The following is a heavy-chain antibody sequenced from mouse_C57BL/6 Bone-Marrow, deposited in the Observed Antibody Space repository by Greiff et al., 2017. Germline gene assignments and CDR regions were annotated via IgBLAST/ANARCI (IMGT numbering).Heavy chain of an antibody. Sequence: HVHVKPSWPELLNPGSSLQVSCKASVYTFPCSWMHWVKQRPGQGLDCIGRIHPSDSDTTYNQKFKGKATLTVDKSSSTAYMQLSSLTSEDSAVYYCAIKLGPWFAYWGQGSLVTVSA. CDR3: AIKLGPWFAY. J-gene: IGHJ3*01. CDR1: VYTFPCSW. CDR2: IHPSDSDT. D-gene: IGHD4-1*01. V-gene: IGHV1-74*01.